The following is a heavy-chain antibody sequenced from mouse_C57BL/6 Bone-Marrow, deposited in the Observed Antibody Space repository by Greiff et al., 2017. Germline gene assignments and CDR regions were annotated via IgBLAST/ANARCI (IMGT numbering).Heavy chain of an antibody. J-gene: IGHJ3*01. CDR3: ATFDGYYVAWCAY. Sequence: EVQLQESGAELVRPGASVKLSCTASGFNIKDDCMHWVKQRPEQGLEWIGWIDPENGDTEYASKFQGKATITADTSSNTAYLQLSSLTSEDTAVDYCATFDGYYVAWCAYWGQGTLVTVSA. V-gene: IGHV14-4*01. CDR1: GFNIKDDC. CDR2: IDPENGDT. D-gene: IGHD2-3*01.